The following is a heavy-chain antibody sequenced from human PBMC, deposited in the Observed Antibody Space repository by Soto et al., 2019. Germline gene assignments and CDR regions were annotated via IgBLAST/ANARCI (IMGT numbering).Heavy chain of an antibody. CDR3: ARAGSGYSYRHYYNWFDP. CDR1: GGSIIRYY. D-gene: IGHD3-3*01. J-gene: IGHJ5*02. CDR2: IYYSGST. Sequence: PSETLSLTCTVSGGSIIRYYWSWIRQPPWKGLEWIGYIYYSGSTNYNPSLKSRVTISVDTSKNQFSLKLSSVTAADTAVYYCARAGSGYSYRHYYNWFDPWGQGTLVTVSS. V-gene: IGHV4-59*01.